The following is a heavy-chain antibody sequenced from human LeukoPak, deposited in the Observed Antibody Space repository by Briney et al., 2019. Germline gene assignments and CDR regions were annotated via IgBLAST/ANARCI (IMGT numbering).Heavy chain of an antibody. V-gene: IGHV4-34*01. CDR3: ARVYDLVVPAASHADSFDY. CDR2: INHSGST. CDR1: GGSFSGYY. Sequence: SETLSLTCAVYGGSFSGYYWSGIRQPPGKGLEWIGEINHSGSTNYNPSLKSRVTISVDTSKNQFSLKLSSVTAADTAVYYCARVYDLVVPAASHADSFDYWGQGTLVTVSS. D-gene: IGHD2-2*01. J-gene: IGHJ4*02.